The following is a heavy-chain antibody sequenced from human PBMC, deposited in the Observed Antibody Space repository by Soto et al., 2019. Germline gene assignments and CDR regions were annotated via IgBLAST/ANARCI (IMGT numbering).Heavy chain of an antibody. CDR2: IYYSGST. V-gene: IGHV4-59*01. D-gene: IGHD3-22*01. J-gene: IGHJ4*02. CDR1: GCSISSYY. CDR3: ARVGGIDYYDSSGYLDY. Sequence: SETLSLTCTVSGCSISSYYWSWIRQPPGKGLEWIGYIYYSGSTNYNPSLKSRVTISVDTSKNQFSLKLSSVTAADTAVYYCARVGGIDYYDSSGYLDYWGQGTLVTVS.